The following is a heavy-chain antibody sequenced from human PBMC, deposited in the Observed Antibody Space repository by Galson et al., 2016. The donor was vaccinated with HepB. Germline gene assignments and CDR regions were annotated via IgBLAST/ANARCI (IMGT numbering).Heavy chain of an antibody. CDR2: IFSTGSS. Sequence: LSLTCTVSGASIDSSTDYWGWVRHPPGKGLEWVGSIFSTGSSYYNPSLGSRVSLSLDTSKNRISLTLTSVTAGDTAVYYCARTGYCGGTTCRDSWGQGTLVTVSS. J-gene: IGHJ4*02. V-gene: IGHV4-39*01. CDR3: ARTGYCGGTTCRDS. CDR1: GASIDSSTDY. D-gene: IGHD5-12*01.